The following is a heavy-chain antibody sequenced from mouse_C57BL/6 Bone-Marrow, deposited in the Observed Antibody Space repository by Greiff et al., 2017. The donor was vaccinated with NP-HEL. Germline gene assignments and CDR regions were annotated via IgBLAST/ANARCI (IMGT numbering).Heavy chain of an antibody. V-gene: IGHV5-9*01. J-gene: IGHJ1*03. CDR1: GFTFSSYT. CDR3: ARHPCSSYRYFDV. D-gene: IGHD1-1*01. CDR2: ISGGGGNT. Sequence: EVKLMESGGGLVKPGGSLKLSCAASGFTFSSYTMSWVRQTPEKRLEWVATISGGGGNTYYTDSVKGRFTITRDNAKNTLYLQMSSLRSEDTALYYCARHPCSSYRYFDVWGTGTTVTVSS.